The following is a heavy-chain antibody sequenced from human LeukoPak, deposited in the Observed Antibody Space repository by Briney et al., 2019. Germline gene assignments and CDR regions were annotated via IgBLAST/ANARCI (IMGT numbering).Heavy chain of an antibody. V-gene: IGHV1-69-2*01. CDR3: AAREAVAEYYYYYMDV. CDR2: VDPEDGET. D-gene: IGHD6-19*01. Sequence: GASVKVSCKASGYTFTDYYMHWVQQAPGKGLEWMGRVDPEDGETIYAEKFQGRVTITADTSTDTAYMELSSLRSEDTAVYYCAAREAVAEYYYYYMDVWGKGTTVTVSS. J-gene: IGHJ6*03. CDR1: GYTFTDYY.